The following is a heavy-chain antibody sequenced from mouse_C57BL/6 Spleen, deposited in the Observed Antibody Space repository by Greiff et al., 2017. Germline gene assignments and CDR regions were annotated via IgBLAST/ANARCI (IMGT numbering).Heavy chain of an antibody. CDR2: IYPGSGTT. V-gene: IGHV1-55*01. CDR3: TYYSNYFDY. D-gene: IGHD2-5*01. J-gene: IGHJ2*01. CDR1: GYTFTSYW. Sequence: QVQLQQPGAELVKPGASVKMSCKASGYTFTSYWITWVKQRPGQGLEWIGYIYPGSGTTNYNEKFKSKATLTVDTSSSTAYMQLSSLTSEDSAFYYCTYYSNYFDYWGQGTTLTVSS.